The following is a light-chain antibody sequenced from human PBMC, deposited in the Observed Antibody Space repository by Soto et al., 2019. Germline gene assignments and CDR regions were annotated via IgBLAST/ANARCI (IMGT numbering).Light chain of an antibody. Sequence: EIVLTQSPGTLSLSPGERETLSCRASQSVSSSYLAWYQQKPGQAPRLLIYGASSRATGIPDRFSGSGSGTDFTLTISRLEPEDFAVYYCQQYGSSHTFGQGTRLEIK. CDR3: QQYGSSHT. CDR2: GAS. J-gene: IGKJ5*01. V-gene: IGKV3-20*01. CDR1: QSVSSSY.